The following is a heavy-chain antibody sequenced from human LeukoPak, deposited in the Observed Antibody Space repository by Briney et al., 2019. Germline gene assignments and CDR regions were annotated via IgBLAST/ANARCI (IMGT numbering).Heavy chain of an antibody. Sequence: GRSLRLSCAASGFTFSSYSMNWVRQAPGKGLEWVSSISSSSSYIYYADSVKGRFTISRDNAKNSLYLQMNSLRAEDTAVYYCARSSGYSSGWTNWFDPWGQGTLVTVSS. J-gene: IGHJ5*02. CDR3: ARSSGYSSGWTNWFDP. D-gene: IGHD6-19*01. CDR1: GFTFSSYS. CDR2: ISSSSSYI. V-gene: IGHV3-21*01.